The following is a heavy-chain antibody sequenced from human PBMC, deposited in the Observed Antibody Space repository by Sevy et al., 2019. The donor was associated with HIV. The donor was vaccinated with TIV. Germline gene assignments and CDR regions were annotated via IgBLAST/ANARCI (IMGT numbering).Heavy chain of an antibody. Sequence: SETLSLTCTVSGGSISSYYWSWIRQPPGKGLEWIGYIYYSGSTNYNPSLKSRVTISVDTSKNQFSLKRSSVTAADTAVYYCARFKDYCSSTSCYSWFDPWGQGTLVTVSS. D-gene: IGHD2-2*01. CDR3: ARFKDYCSSTSCYSWFDP. CDR2: IYYSGST. J-gene: IGHJ5*02. CDR1: GGSISSYY. V-gene: IGHV4-59*01.